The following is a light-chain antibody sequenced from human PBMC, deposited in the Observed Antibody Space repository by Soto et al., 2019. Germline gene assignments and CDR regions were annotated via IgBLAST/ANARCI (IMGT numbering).Light chain of an antibody. J-gene: IGLJ3*02. Sequence: QSVLTQPPSVSAAPGQKVTISCSGSNSNIGNNYVSWFQQIPGTAPRLVIYDNNKRPPGIPDRFSGSKSGTSATLDITRLQTGDEADFYCGTWDGSLRAVVFGGGTKVTVL. CDR2: DNN. CDR3: GTWDGSLRAVV. CDR1: NSNIGNNY. V-gene: IGLV1-51*01.